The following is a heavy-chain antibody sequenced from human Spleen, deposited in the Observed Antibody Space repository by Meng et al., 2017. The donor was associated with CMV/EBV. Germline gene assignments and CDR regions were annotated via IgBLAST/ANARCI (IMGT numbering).Heavy chain of an antibody. D-gene: IGHD2-2*01. J-gene: IGHJ4*02. CDR3: ARGLSPCSVTSCYLHVDY. Sequence: SETLSLTCTVSGGSISSGGYYWSWIRQHPGKGLEWIGYIYYSGSTYYNPSLKSRVTISVDTSKNQFSLKLSSVTAADTAVYYCARGLSPCSVTSCYLHVDYWGQGTLVTVSS. V-gene: IGHV4-31*03. CDR2: IYYSGST. CDR1: GGSISSGGYY.